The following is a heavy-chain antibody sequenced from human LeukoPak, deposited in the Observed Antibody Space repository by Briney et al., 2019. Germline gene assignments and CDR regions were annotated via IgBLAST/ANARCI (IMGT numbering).Heavy chain of an antibody. CDR3: AGGPSYGPFDY. J-gene: IGHJ4*02. D-gene: IGHD3-10*01. V-gene: IGHV3-66*01. CDR2: IYSGGGT. CDR1: GFTLSSNY. Sequence: PGGFLRLSCAASGFTLSSNYMSWVRPAPEKGLEWVSVIYSGGGTKYADSVKGIFTISRDSPKNTLYLQMNSLRAEDTAVYYCAGGPSYGPFDYWGQGTLVTVSS.